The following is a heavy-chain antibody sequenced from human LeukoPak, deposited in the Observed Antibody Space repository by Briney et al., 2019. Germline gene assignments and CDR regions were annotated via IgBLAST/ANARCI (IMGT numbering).Heavy chain of an antibody. V-gene: IGHV3-11*04. D-gene: IGHD1-14*01. CDR1: GFTFSDNY. CDR2: IDTSGSAM. J-gene: IGHJ4*02. Sequence: GGSLTLSCAASGFTFSDNYMIWIRQPPGKGLEWVSYIDTSGSAMYYAVPVKGRFTISRDNARHSLYLQRNSLRAEDTAVYYCARARKGYYFDSWGEGTLVTVSS. CDR3: ARARKGYYFDS.